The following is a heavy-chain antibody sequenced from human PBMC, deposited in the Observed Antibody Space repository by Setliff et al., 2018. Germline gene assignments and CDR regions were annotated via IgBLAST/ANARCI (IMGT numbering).Heavy chain of an antibody. J-gene: IGHJ6*03. CDR1: GYTFNNYG. CDR2: TIPIFGTT. D-gene: IGHD2-8*01. V-gene: IGHV1-69*05. Sequence: GASVKVSCKASGYTFNNYGISWVRQAPGQGLEWMGGTIPIFGTTNYAQKFQGRVTIITDESTNTAYMELSSLRSEDTAVYYCAREGVDARSSTDYRYYMDVWGKGTTVTVSS. CDR3: AREGVDARSSTDYRYYMDV.